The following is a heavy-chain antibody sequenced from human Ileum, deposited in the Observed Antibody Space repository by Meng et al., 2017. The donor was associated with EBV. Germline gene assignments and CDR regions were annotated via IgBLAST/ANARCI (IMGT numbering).Heavy chain of an antibody. D-gene: IGHD2-8*01. CDR2: IHHPRCP. Sequence: SALGGAGALGPTSLTVSVSDDSNSNEHCWSWCRQSPGKGLGWIGEIHHPRCPNYNPSLKSRVIISVDKSNNHFSLRLSAVTAADTAVYYCASNGAFSLDHWGQGTLVTVSS. CDR3: ASNGAFSLDH. CDR1: DDSNSNEHC. J-gene: IGHJ4*02. V-gene: IGHV4-4*02.